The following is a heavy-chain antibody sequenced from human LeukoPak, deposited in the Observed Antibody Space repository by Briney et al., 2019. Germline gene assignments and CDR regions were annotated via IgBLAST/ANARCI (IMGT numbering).Heavy chain of an antibody. CDR3: ARGGYGSFDY. CDR1: GGSISRYY. J-gene: IGHJ4*02. Sequence: SETLSLTCTVSGGSISRYYWSWIRQPPGKGLEWIGYIFYSGSTNYNPSLKSRVTISVGTSKNQFSLKLTSVTAADTAVYYCARGGYGSFDYWGQGTLVTVSS. V-gene: IGHV4-59*08. D-gene: IGHD6-25*01. CDR2: IFYSGST.